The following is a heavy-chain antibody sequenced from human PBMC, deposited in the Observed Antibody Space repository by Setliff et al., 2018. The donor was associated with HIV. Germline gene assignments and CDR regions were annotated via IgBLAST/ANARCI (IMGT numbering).Heavy chain of an antibody. Sequence: PSETLSLTCTVSGGPISSGGYYWSWIRQHPGKGLEWIGYIYYSGRTYYNPSLKSRVTISVDTSEIQFSLKLSSVTAADTAVYYCARYCGGDCYPSAYYMDVWGKGATVTVS. D-gene: IGHD2-21*01. CDR1: GGPISSGGYY. CDR2: IYYSGRT. V-gene: IGHV4-31*03. J-gene: IGHJ6*03. CDR3: ARYCGGDCYPSAYYMDV.